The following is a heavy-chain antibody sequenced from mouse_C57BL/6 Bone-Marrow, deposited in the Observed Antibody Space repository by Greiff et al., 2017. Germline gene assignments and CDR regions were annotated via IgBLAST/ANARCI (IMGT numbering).Heavy chain of an antibody. D-gene: IGHD4-1*02. CDR1: GYTFTSYW. CDR2: IDPSDSYT. J-gene: IGHJ3*01. Sequence: QQSCKASGYTFTSYWMHWVKQRPGQGLEWIGEIDPSDSYTNYNQKFKGKSTLTVDKSSSTAYMQLSSLTSEDSAVYFCATTGTEWFAYWGQGTLVTVSA. CDR3: ATTGTEWFAY. V-gene: IGHV1-69*01.